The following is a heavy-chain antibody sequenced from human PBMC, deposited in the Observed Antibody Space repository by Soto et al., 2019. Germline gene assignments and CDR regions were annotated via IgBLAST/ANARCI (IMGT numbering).Heavy chain of an antibody. D-gene: IGHD2-15*01. Sequence: PSETLSLTCTVSGGSISKYYCSWIRQPPGKGLEWIGYIYYSGSTNYNPSLKSRVTISVDTSKNQFSLKLSSVTAADTAVYYCARAGAATPSDYWGQGTLVTVSS. V-gene: IGHV4-59*01. CDR3: ARAGAATPSDY. J-gene: IGHJ4*02. CDR2: IYYSGST. CDR1: GGSISKYY.